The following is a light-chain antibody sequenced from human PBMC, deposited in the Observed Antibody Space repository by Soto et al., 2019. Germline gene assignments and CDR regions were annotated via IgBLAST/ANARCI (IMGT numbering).Light chain of an antibody. V-gene: IGKV3-15*01. J-gene: IGKJ2*01. Sequence: EIVMTQSPATLSVSPGERATLSCRASQSVTSNLAWYQQSPGQAPRLLIYGASTRATGVPARFSGGGSGTEFTLTISSLQSDDSAVYYCQQYNNWPLYTFGQGTKLEIK. CDR2: GAS. CDR1: QSVTSN. CDR3: QQYNNWPLYT.